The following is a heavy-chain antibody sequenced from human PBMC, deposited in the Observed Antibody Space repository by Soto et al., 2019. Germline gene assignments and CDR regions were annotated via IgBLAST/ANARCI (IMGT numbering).Heavy chain of an antibody. Sequence: QVQLQESGPGLVKPSETLSLTCPVSGGSISTYYWDWLRQSPEKGLEWIGYTHYSGNTNFYPSLRGRVTISLDSSRNQFSLILSAVTAAVTAIYYCARHTLTVRSGFDNWGQGALVTVSS. CDR1: GGSISTYY. V-gene: IGHV4-59*12. CDR3: ARHTLTVRSGFDN. CDR2: THYSGNT. J-gene: IGHJ4*02. D-gene: IGHD4-17*01.